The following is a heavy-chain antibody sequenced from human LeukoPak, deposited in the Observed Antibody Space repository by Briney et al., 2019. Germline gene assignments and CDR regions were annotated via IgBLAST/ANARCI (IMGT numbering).Heavy chain of an antibody. Sequence: PGGSLRLSCAASGFTFSSYEMNWVRQAPGKGLEWVSYISSSGSTIYYADSVKGRFTISRDNAKNSLYLQMNSLRDEDTAVYYCARDRSYGDYAEFDYWGQGTLVTVSS. J-gene: IGHJ4*02. CDR3: ARDRSYGDYAEFDY. CDR1: GFTFSSYE. V-gene: IGHV3-48*03. D-gene: IGHD4-17*01. CDR2: ISSSGSTI.